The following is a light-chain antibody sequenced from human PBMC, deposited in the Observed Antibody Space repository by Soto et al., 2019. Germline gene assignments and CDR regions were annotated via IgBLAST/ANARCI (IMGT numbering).Light chain of an antibody. Sequence: PGERASLSCRASPSVTNFLAWYQQKPVQAPRLLIYGAFNRATGIPARFSGSGSATDFTLTISSLEPEDSAVYYCQQRNVWPPVTFGQGTRLEIK. CDR2: GAF. CDR1: PSVTNF. V-gene: IGKV3-11*01. J-gene: IGKJ5*01. CDR3: QQRNVWPPVT.